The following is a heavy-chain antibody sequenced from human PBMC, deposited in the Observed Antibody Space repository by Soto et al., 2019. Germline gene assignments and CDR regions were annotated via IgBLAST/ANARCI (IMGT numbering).Heavy chain of an antibody. V-gene: IGHV3-30*18. CDR1: GLTFRTYG. D-gene: IGHD2-15*01. J-gene: IGHJ4*02. CDR2: ISNEGSDE. Sequence: QVQLVESGGGVVQPGRSLRLSCEVSGLTFRTYGMHWVRQAPGKGLEWVAIISNEGSDEKYADSVKGRFTISRDNSKNTLYLQMNSLRVEDTAVYYCAKGCGSGGRCYIIDYWGQGTLVTVSS. CDR3: AKGCGSGGRCYIIDY.